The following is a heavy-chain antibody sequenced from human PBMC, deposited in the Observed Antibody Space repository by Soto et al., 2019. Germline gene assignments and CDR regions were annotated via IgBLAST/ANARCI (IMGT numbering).Heavy chain of an antibody. V-gene: IGHV3-13*01. D-gene: IGHD6-13*01. J-gene: IGHJ4*02. CDR1: GFTFSGFD. Sequence: GGSLRLSWEASGFTFSGFDMHWVRQPTGKGLEWVSSIGTAGDTYYAVSVKGRFTISRDNAKNSLSLQMNSLRAGDMAVYFCAKSQEIGTHFFDSWGQGPQVTVSS. CDR2: IGTAGDT. CDR3: AKSQEIGTHFFDS.